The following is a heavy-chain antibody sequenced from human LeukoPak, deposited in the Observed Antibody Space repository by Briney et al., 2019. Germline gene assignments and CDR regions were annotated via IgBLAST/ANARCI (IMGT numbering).Heavy chain of an antibody. V-gene: IGHV5-51*01. CDR1: GYRFTTYW. Sequence: GESLKISCKGSGYRFTTYWIGWVRQMPGKGLEWMGIIYPGDSDTRYSPSFQGQVTISAAKSITTAYLQWNSLKASDTVMYYCARQTGDNAFDIWGRGTMVTVSS. D-gene: IGHD7-27*01. J-gene: IGHJ3*02. CDR2: IYPGDSDT. CDR3: ARQTGDNAFDI.